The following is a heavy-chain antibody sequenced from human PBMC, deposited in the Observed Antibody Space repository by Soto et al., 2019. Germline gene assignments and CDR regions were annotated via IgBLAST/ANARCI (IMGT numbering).Heavy chain of an antibody. Sequence: QVQLQESGPGLVKPSQTLSLTCTVSGGSISSGGYYWSWIRQHPGKGLEWIGYIYYSGSTYYNPSIKSRVTISVDTSNNKFSLKLSSVTAADTAVYYWSRGFAYVDWLAHAFDIWGQGTMVTVSS. J-gene: IGHJ3*02. CDR1: GGSISSGGYY. CDR3: SRGFAYVDWLAHAFDI. CDR2: IYYSGST. D-gene: IGHD3-9*01. V-gene: IGHV4-31*03.